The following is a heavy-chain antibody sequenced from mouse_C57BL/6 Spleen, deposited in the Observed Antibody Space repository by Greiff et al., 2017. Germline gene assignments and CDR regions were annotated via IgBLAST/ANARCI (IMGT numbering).Heavy chain of an antibody. Sequence: EVKLQESGGGLVKPGGSLKLSCAASGFTFSDYGMHWVRQAPEKGLEWVAYISSGSSTIYYADTVKGRFTISRDNAKNTLFLQMTSLRSEDTAMYYCARCYYYGSSYGYFDVWGTGTTVTVSS. CDR1: GFTFSDYG. CDR2: ISSGSSTI. J-gene: IGHJ1*03. V-gene: IGHV5-17*01. D-gene: IGHD1-1*01. CDR3: ARCYYYGSSYGYFDV.